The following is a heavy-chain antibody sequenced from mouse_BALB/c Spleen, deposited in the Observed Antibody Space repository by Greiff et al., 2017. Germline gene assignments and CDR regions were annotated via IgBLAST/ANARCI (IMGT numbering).Heavy chain of an antibody. D-gene: IGHD2-10*02. CDR3: ARVGYGNYAFDY. J-gene: IGHJ2*01. V-gene: IGHV1S81*02. CDR2: INPSNGRT. Sequence: QVQLQQPGAELVKPGASVKLSCKASGYTFTSYWMHWVKQRPGQGLEWIGEINPSNGRTNYNEKFKSKATLTVDKSSSTAYMQLSSLTSEDSAVYYCARVGYGNYAFDYWGQGTTLTVSS. CDR1: GYTFTSYW.